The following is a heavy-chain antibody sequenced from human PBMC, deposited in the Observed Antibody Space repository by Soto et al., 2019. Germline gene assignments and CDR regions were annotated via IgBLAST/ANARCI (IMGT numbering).Heavy chain of an antibody. J-gene: IGHJ5*02. D-gene: IGHD3-22*01. CDR2: IYYSGST. CDR1: GGSISSGDYY. Sequence: SETLSLTCTVSGGSISSGDYYWSWIRQPPGKGLEWIGYIYYSGSTYYNPSLKSRVTISVDTSKNQFSLKLSSVTAADTAVYYCARELRYYYDSSGYTNWFDPWGQGTLVTVSS. CDR3: ARELRYYYDSSGYTNWFDP. V-gene: IGHV4-30-4*01.